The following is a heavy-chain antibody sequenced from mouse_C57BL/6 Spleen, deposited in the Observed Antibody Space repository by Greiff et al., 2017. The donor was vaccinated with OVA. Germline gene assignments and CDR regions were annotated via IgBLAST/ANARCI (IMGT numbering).Heavy chain of an antibody. CDR3: ARRVTTHFDY. V-gene: IGHV1-54*01. CDR2: INPGSGGT. D-gene: IGHD2-3*01. CDR1: GYAFTNYL. Sequence: VNLVESGAELVRPGTSVKVSCKASGYAFTNYLIEWVKQRPGQGLEWIGVINPGSGGTNYNEKFKGKATLTADKSSSTAYMQLSSLTSEDSAVYFCARRVTTHFDYWGQGTTLTVSS. J-gene: IGHJ2*01.